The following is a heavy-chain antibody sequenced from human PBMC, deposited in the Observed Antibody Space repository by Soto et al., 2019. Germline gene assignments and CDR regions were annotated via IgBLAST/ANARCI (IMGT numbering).Heavy chain of an antibody. CDR2: IYYSGST. CDR1: GGSISSGGYY. CDR3: ARDPYYDSRNFDY. Sequence: SETLSLTCTVSGGSISSGGYYWSWIRQHPGKGLEWIGYIYYSGSTYYNPSLKSRVTISVDTSKNQFSLKLSSVTAADTAVYYCARDPYYDSRNFDYWGQGTLVTVSS. D-gene: IGHD3-22*01. V-gene: IGHV4-31*03. J-gene: IGHJ4*02.